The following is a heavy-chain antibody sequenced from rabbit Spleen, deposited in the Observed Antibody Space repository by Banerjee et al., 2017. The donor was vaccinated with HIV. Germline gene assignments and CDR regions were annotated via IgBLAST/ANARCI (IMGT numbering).Heavy chain of an antibody. CDR1: GFTISNSYW. CDR2: IYADSSSFT. J-gene: IGHJ4*01. D-gene: IGHD4-1*01. CDR3: ARDLAGVIGWNFNL. Sequence: QSLEESGGDLVKPGASLTLTCTASGFTISNSYWICWVRQAPGKGLEWIACIYADSSSFTYYATWAKGRFTISKTSSTTVTLQMTSLTAADTATYFCARDLAGVIGWNFNLWGQGTLVTVS. V-gene: IGHV1S40*01.